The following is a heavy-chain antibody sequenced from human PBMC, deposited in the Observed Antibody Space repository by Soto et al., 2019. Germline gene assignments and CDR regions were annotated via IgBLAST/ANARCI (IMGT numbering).Heavy chain of an antibody. CDR1: GYTFTSYA. V-gene: IGHV1-3*01. J-gene: IGHJ4*02. CDR2: INAGNGNT. Sequence: QVQLVQSGAEVKKPGASVKVSCKASGYTFTSYAMHWVRQAPGQRLEWMGWINAGNGNTKYSQKFQGRVTITRDTSASTADMELSILRSEDTAVYYCARAGWRVLFDYWGQGTLVTVSS. D-gene: IGHD6-19*01. CDR3: ARAGWRVLFDY.